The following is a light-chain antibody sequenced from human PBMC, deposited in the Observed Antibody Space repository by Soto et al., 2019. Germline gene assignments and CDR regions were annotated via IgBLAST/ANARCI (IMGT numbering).Light chain of an antibody. CDR2: DAS. CDR3: QQYGSSRT. J-gene: IGKJ1*01. Sequence: EIVMTQSPTILSVSPGERATLSCRASQSVSSTYLAWYQQKPGQAPRLLIYDASSRATGIPDRFSGSGSGTDFTLTISRLEPEDFAVYYCQQYGSSRTFGQGTKVDIK. V-gene: IGKV3-20*01. CDR1: QSVSSTY.